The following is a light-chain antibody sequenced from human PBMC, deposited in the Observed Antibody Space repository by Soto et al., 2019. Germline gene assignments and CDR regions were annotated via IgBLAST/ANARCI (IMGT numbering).Light chain of an antibody. J-gene: IGKJ4*01. V-gene: IGKV4-1*01. CDR2: WAS. CDR1: RSVLYSSNNKNY. CDR3: QQYYNTPLT. Sequence: DIEMTQSPDSLAVSLGERATINCKSSRSVLYSSNNKNYLAWYQQKPGQPPKLLIYWASTRESGVPDRFSGSGSGTDFTLTISSLQAEDVAVYYCQQYYNTPLTFGGGTKVEIK.